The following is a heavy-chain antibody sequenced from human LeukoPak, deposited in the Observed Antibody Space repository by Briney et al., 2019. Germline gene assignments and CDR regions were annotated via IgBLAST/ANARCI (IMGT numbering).Heavy chain of an antibody. CDR3: AKDISDSTYYFDY. J-gene: IGHJ4*02. CDR2: ISWNSGSI. V-gene: IGHV3-9*01. Sequence: PGGSLRLSCAASGFTFDDYAMHWVRQAPWKGLEWVSGISWNSGSIGYADSVKGRFTISRDNAKNSLYLQMNSLRAGDTALYYCAKDISDSTYYFDYWGQGTLVTVSS. D-gene: IGHD6-13*01. CDR1: GFTFDDYA.